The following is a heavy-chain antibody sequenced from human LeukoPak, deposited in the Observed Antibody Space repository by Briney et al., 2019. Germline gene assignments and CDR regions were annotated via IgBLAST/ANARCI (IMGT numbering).Heavy chain of an antibody. Sequence: GGSLRLSCAVSGFTFSSYGMHWVRQAPGKGLEWVAFIRYDGSNKYYADSVKGRFTISRDNSKNTLYLQMNSLRAEDTAVYYCAKAEVVVVAATHLDYWGQGTLVAVSS. V-gene: IGHV3-30*02. J-gene: IGHJ4*02. CDR1: GFTFSSYG. D-gene: IGHD2-15*01. CDR2: IRYDGSNK. CDR3: AKAEVVVVAATHLDY.